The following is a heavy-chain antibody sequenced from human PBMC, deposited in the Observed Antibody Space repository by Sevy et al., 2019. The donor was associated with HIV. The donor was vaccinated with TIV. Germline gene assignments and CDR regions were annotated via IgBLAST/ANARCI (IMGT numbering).Heavy chain of an antibody. V-gene: IGHV3-23*01. Sequence: GGSLRLSCAASGFTFSKYSMSWIRQTPGKGLEWVSTFSFGCGKINYADSVKLRFTISRDDSRNTFYLQMNSLRAEDTAIYYCAREGCTKPHDYWGQGTVVTVSS. CDR2: FSFGCGKI. CDR1: GFTFSKYS. J-gene: IGHJ4*02. CDR3: AREGCTKPHDY. D-gene: IGHD2-8*01.